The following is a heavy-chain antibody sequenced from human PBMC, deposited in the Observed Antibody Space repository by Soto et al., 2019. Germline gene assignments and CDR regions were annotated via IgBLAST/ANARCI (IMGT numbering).Heavy chain of an antibody. Sequence: QVQLVQSGAEVKKPGSSVKVSCKASGGTFSSYAISWVRQAPGQGLEWMGGIIPIFGTANYAQKFQGRVTITADESTSTAYMELSRLRSEDTAVYYCARVRDIVVVVAATPHYYYYGMDVWGQGTTVTVSS. CDR1: GGTFSSYA. D-gene: IGHD2-15*01. CDR3: ARVRDIVVVVAATPHYYYYGMDV. J-gene: IGHJ6*02. CDR2: IIPIFGTA. V-gene: IGHV1-69*12.